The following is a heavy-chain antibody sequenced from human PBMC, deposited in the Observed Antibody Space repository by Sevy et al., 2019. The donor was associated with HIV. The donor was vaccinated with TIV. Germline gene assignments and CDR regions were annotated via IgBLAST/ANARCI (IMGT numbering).Heavy chain of an antibody. V-gene: IGHV4-61*02. D-gene: IGHD6-19*01. CDR1: GGSISSGSYY. CDR3: AREDFIAVAGTGEDYFDY. Sequence: SETLSLTCTVSGGSISSGSYYWSWIRQPAGKGLEWIGRIYASGSTNYNPSLKSRVTMSVDTSKNQFSLKLTSVTAAETAVYYCAREDFIAVAGTGEDYFDYWGQGTLVTVSS. J-gene: IGHJ4*02. CDR2: IYASGST.